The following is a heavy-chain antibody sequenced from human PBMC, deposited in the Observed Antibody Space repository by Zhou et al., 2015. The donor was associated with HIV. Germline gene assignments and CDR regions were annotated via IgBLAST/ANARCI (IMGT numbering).Heavy chain of an antibody. D-gene: IGHD5-18*01. J-gene: IGHJ6*02. Sequence: QVQLVQSGAEVKKPGSSVKVSCKASGGTFSSYTISWVRQAPGQGLEWMGRIIPILGIANYAQKFQGESHDYRGRNTTSTAYMELSSLRSEDTAVYYCARGPGRIQLWFSVHYYYYGMTVWGRRDRTVDRLL. CDR2: IIPILGIA. V-gene: IGHV1-69*02. CDR3: ARGPGRIQLWFSVHYYYYGMTV. CDR1: GGTFSSYT.